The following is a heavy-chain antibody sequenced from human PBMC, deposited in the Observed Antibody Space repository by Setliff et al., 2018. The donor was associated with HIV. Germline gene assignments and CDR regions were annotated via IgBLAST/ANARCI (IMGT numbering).Heavy chain of an antibody. CDR2: ISAYNGNT. V-gene: IGHV1-18*01. J-gene: IGHJ3*02. CDR3: ARVSYDSSGPTDAFDI. CDR1: GYTFTSYG. Sequence: ASVKVSCKASGYTFTSYGISWVRQAPGQGLEWMGWISAYNGNTNYAQKLQGRVTMTTDTSTSTAYMELRSLRSDDTAVYYCARVSYDSSGPTDAFDIWGQGTVVTVSS. D-gene: IGHD3-22*01.